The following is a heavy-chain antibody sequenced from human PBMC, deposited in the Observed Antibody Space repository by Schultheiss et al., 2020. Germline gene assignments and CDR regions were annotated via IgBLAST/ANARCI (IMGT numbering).Heavy chain of an antibody. V-gene: IGHV4-34*01. CDR3: ARVGWHCGGDCPWGALAFDI. J-gene: IGHJ3*02. CDR2: INHSGST. D-gene: IGHD2-21*02. Sequence: SATLSLTCAVYGGSFSGYYWSWIRQPPGKGLEWIGEINHSGSTNYNPSLKSRVTISVDTSKNQFSLKLSSVTAADTAVYYCARVGWHCGGDCPWGALAFDIWGQGTMVT. CDR1: GGSFSGYY.